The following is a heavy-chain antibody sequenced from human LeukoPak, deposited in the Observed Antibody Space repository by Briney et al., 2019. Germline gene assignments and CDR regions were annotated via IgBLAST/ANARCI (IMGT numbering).Heavy chain of an antibody. V-gene: IGHV3-23*01. CDR3: AQGISSQKIDWFDP. J-gene: IGHJ5*02. Sequence: GGSLRLSCAASGFTFSSYAMSWVRQAPGKGLEWISSITGSGANTFYADSVKGRVTISRDNSENMLHLQVNSLRAEDTAIYYCAQGISSQKIDWFDPWGQGTLVTVSS. CDR2: ITGSGANT. D-gene: IGHD2-15*01. CDR1: GFTFSSYA.